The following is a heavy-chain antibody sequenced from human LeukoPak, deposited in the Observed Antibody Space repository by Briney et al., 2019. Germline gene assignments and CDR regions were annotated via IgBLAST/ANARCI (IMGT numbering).Heavy chain of an antibody. V-gene: IGHV3-23*01. CDR2: ISGSGGST. J-gene: IGHJ4*02. Sequence: GGSLRLSCAASGFTFSSYGMSWVRQAPGKGLEWVSAISGSGGSTYYAASVKGRFTISRDNSKNTLYLQMNSLRAEDTAVYYCAKDQSGSSQKFDYWGQGTLVTVSS. CDR3: AKDQSGSSQKFDY. D-gene: IGHD1-26*01. CDR1: GFTFSSYG.